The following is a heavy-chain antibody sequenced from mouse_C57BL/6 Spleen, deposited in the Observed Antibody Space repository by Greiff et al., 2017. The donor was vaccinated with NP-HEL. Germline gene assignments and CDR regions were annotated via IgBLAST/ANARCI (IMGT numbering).Heavy chain of an antibody. J-gene: IGHJ4*01. CDR3: ARSITTVVATPYAMDY. V-gene: IGHV1-80*01. D-gene: IGHD1-1*01. CDR1: GYAFSSYW. Sequence: VKLQESGAELVKPGASVKISCKASGYAFSSYWMNWVKQRPGKGLEWIGQIYPGDGDTNYNGKFKGKATLTADKSSSTAYMQLSSLTSEDSAVYFCARSITTVVATPYAMDYWGQGTSVTVSS. CDR2: IYPGDGDT.